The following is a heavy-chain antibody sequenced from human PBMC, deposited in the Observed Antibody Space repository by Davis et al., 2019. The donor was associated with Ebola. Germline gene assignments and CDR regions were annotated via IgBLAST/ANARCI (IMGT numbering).Heavy chain of an antibody. D-gene: IGHD5-24*01. J-gene: IGHJ4*02. V-gene: IGHV4-61*01. Sequence: MPSETLSLTCTVSGCPVSSGSYYWSWNRQPPGKGLEWIGYIYYSGSTNYNPSLKSRVTISVATSKNQFSLKLSSVTAADTAVYYCARAPRGMATINDYWGQGTLVTVSS. CDR3: ARAPRGMATINDY. CDR1: GCPVSSGSYY. CDR2: IYYSGST.